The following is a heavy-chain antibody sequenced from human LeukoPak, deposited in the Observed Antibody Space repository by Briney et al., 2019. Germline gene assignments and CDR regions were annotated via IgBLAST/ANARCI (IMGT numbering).Heavy chain of an antibody. V-gene: IGHV1-69*13. CDR1: GGTFSSYA. D-gene: IGHD1-26*01. J-gene: IGHJ4*02. CDR2: IIPIFGTA. Sequence: ASVTVSCKVSGGTFSSYAISWVRQAPGQGLEWMGGIIPIFGTANYAQKFQGRVTITADESTSTAYMELSSLRSEDTAVYYCASSGSYSRTYDYWGQGTLVTVSS. CDR3: ASSGSYSRTYDY.